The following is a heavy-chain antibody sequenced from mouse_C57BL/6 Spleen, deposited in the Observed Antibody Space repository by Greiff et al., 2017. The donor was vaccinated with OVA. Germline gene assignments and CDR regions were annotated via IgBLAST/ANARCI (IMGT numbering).Heavy chain of an antibody. CDR1: GFTFSSYG. J-gene: IGHJ2*01. D-gene: IGHD2-3*01. CDR2: ISSGGSYT. V-gene: IGHV5-6*02. CDR3: ARRDDGYLFDY. Sequence: EVKLMESGGDLVKPGGSLKLSCAASGFTFSSYGMSWVRQTPDKRLEWVATISSGGSYTYYPDSVKGRFTISRDNAKNTLYLQMSSLKSEDTAMYYCARRDDGYLFDYWGQGTTLTVSS.